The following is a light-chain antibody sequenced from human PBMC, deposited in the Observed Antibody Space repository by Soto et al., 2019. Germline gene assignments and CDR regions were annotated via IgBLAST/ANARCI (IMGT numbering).Light chain of an antibody. V-gene: IGLV2-14*01. CDR2: EVN. Sequence: QSVLTQPPSASGTPGQRVTISCTGPRSDIGDSNFISWYQHSPGKAPRLLIFEVNNRPSGVSKRFSGSKAGNTASLTISGLLDDEEADYFCDSFRSGTILVFGSGTKVTVL. CDR1: RSDIGDSNF. J-gene: IGLJ1*01. CDR3: DSFRSGTILV.